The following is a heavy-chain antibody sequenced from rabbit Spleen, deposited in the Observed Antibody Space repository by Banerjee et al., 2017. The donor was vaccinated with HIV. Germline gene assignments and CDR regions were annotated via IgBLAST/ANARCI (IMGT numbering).Heavy chain of an antibody. Sequence: QSLEESGGDLVKPGASLTLTCTASGFSFSSIYYMCWVRQASGKGLEWIACIDAGSSGFTYFATWAKGRFTCSKSSSTTVTLQMTRLTAADTATYFCARDTSSSFSSYGMDLWGPGTLVTVS. D-gene: IGHD1-1*01. J-gene: IGHJ6*01. CDR2: IDAGSSGFT. V-gene: IGHV1S40*01. CDR3: ARDTSSSFSSYGMDL. CDR1: GFSFSSIYY.